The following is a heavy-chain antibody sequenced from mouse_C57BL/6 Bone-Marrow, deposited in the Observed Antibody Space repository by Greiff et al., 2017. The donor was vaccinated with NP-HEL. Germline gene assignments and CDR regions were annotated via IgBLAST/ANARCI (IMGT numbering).Heavy chain of an antibody. CDR3: ARSLYCYGKGAFAY. V-gene: IGHV14-3*01. J-gene: IGHJ3*01. CDR2: FDPANGNT. Sequence: EVKLVESVAELVRPGASVKLSCTASGFNITNTYMHWVKQRPEQGLEWIGRFDPANGNTKYAPKFQGKATITADTSSNTAYLQLISLTSEDTAIYYCARSLYCYGKGAFAYWGQGTLVTVSA. D-gene: IGHD1-1*01. CDR1: GFNITNTY.